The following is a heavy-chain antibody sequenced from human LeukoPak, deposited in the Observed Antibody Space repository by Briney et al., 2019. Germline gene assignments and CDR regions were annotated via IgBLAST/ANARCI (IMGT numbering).Heavy chain of an antibody. J-gene: IGHJ4*02. CDR3: ARGGESYCDY. CDR2: IYYCGST. V-gene: IGHV4-59*01. Sequence: PSETLSLTCTVSGGSISSYYWSWIRQPPGKGLEWIGYIYYCGSTNYNPSLKSRVTISVDTSKNQFSLKLSSVTAADTAVYYCARGGESYCDYWGQGTLVTVSS. D-gene: IGHD5-24*01. CDR1: GGSISSYY.